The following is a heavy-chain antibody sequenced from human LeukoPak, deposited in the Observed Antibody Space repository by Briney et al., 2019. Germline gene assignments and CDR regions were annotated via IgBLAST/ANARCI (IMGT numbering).Heavy chain of an antibody. CDR2: IYYSGST. Sequence: SETPSPTCPVSGSSISRSSYYWGWIRQPPGKGLEGIESIYYSGSTLYNPPLMSQVTISVDKTKIQFSLKLSYMSVAAVSVIYFARVAGTLRVFHYWGQGTLVTVSS. CDR3: ARVAGTLRVFHY. J-gene: IGHJ4*02. CDR1: GSSISRSSYY. V-gene: IGHV4-39*07. D-gene: IGHD1-7*01.